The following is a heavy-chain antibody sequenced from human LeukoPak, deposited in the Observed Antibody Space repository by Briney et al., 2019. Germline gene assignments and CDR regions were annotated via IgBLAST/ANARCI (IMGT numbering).Heavy chain of an antibody. CDR3: ARGPTYTPFYYMDV. CDR2: MNPNSGNT. D-gene: IGHD2-2*02. Sequence: GASVKVSCKASGYTFTSYDINWVRQATGQGLEWMGWMNPNSGNTGCAQKFQGRVTITRNTSISTAYMELSSLRSEDTAVYYCARGPTYTPFYYMDVWGKGTTVTVSS. CDR1: GYTFTSYD. V-gene: IGHV1-8*03. J-gene: IGHJ6*03.